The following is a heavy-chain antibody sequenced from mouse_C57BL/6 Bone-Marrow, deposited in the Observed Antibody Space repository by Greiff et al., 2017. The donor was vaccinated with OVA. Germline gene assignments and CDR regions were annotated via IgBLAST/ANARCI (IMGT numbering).Heavy chain of an antibody. Sequence: QVQLQQPGAELVMPGASVKLSCKASGYTFTSYWMHWVKQRPGQGLEWIGELDPSDSYTNYNQTFKGNSTLTVDKSSSTAYMQLSSLTSEDSAVYYWARWDGYYGKCAYWGQGTLVTVSA. J-gene: IGHJ3*01. D-gene: IGHD2-3*01. V-gene: IGHV1-69*01. CDR3: ARWDGYYGKCAY. CDR2: LDPSDSYT. CDR1: GYTFTSYW.